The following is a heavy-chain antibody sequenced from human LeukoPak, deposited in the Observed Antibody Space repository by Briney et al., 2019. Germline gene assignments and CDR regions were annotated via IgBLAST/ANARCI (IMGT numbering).Heavy chain of an antibody. Sequence: GGSLRLSCTVSGFTVSSNSMSWVRQAPGKGLEWVSFIYSAGSTHYSDSAKGRFTISIDNSKNTLYLQMNSLRAEDTAVYYCARRAGAYTHPYDYWGQGTLVTVS. V-gene: IGHV3-53*01. CDR2: IYSAGST. D-gene: IGHD3-16*01. CDR3: ARRAGAYTHPYDY. CDR1: GFTVSSNS. J-gene: IGHJ4*02.